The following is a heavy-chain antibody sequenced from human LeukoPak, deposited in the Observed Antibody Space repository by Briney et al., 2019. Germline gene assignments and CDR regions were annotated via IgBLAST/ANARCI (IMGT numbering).Heavy chain of an antibody. D-gene: IGHD6-19*01. J-gene: IGHJ4*02. CDR3: AKDHSGWYVD. Sequence: PGGSLRLSCAASGFTFSSYGMPWVRQAPGKGLEWVAVISYDGSNKYYADSVKGRFTISRDNSKNTLYLQMNSLRAEDTAVYYCAKDHSGWYVDWGQGTLVTVSS. CDR1: GFTFSSYG. V-gene: IGHV3-30*18. CDR2: ISYDGSNK.